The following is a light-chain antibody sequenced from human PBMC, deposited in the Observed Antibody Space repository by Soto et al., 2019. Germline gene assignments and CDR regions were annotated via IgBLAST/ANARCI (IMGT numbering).Light chain of an antibody. Sequence: QSALTQPASVSGSRGQSITISCTGTSSDVGGYNYVSWYQQHPGKAPKLMIYEVSNRPSGVSNRFSGSKSGNTASLTISGLQAEDEADCYCSSYTSSSPYVFGTGTKLTVL. CDR1: SSDVGGYNY. V-gene: IGLV2-14*01. J-gene: IGLJ1*01. CDR2: EVS. CDR3: SSYTSSSPYV.